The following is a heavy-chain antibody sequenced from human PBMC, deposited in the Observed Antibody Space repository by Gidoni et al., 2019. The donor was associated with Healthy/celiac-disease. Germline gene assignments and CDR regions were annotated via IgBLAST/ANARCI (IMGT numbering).Heavy chain of an antibody. CDR2: ISYDGSNK. CDR1: GFTLRSDA. V-gene: IGHV3-30-3*01. J-gene: IGHJ5*02. D-gene: IGHD6-13*01. CDR3: ARDPRAAAAGPGYNWFDP. Sequence: QVHLVESGGGVVPPWRSLRLSCAASGFTLRSDAMHWVRQAPGKGLDWVAVISYDGSNKYYADSVKGRFTISRDNSKNTLYLQMNSLRAEDTAVYYCARDPRAAAAGPGYNWFDPWGQGTLVTVSS.